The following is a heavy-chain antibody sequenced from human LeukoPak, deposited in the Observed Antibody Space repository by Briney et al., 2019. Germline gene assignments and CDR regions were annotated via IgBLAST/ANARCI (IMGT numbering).Heavy chain of an antibody. J-gene: IGHJ6*02. Sequence: GESLKISCKGSGYSFPTYWIGWVRQMPGKGLEWMGIIYPGDSETTYSPSFQGQITISADKSISTAYLQWSSLKASDTAMYYCARRDGYCSSTSCYADYYYGMDVWGQGTTVTVSS. V-gene: IGHV5-51*01. D-gene: IGHD2-2*01. CDR3: ARRDGYCSSTSCYADYYYGMDV. CDR1: GYSFPTYW. CDR2: IYPGDSET.